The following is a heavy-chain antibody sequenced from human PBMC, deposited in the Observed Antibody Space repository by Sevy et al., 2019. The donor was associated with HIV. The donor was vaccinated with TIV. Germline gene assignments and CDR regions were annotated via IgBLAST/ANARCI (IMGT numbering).Heavy chain of an antibody. J-gene: IGHJ6*02. D-gene: IGHD6-13*01. CDR3: AKDLYRDGTYSSSVYYYGMDV. CDR1: GFTFDDYA. CDR2: ISWNSGSI. Sequence: GWSLRLSCAASGFTFDDYAMHWVRQAPGKGLEWVSGISWNSGSIGYADSVKGRFTISRDNAKNSLYLQMNSLRAEDTALYYCAKDLYRDGTYSSSVYYYGMDVWGQGTTVTVSS. V-gene: IGHV3-9*01.